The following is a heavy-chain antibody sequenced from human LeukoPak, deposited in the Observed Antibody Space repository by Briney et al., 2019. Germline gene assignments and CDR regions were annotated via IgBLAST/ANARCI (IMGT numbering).Heavy chain of an antibody. Sequence: KPSETLSLTCTVSGGSINSYYWSWIRQPPGKGLEWIGYIYHSWITNYNPSLKSRVTISVDTSKNQFSLKLSSVTAADTAVYYCARRGIAAAGYDYWGQGTLVTVSS. CDR2: IYHSWIT. D-gene: IGHD6-13*01. CDR3: ARRGIAAAGYDY. CDR1: GGSINSYY. V-gene: IGHV4-59*08. J-gene: IGHJ4*02.